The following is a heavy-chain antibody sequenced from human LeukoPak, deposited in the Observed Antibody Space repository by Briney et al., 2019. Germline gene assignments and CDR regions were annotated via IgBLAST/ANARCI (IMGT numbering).Heavy chain of an antibody. V-gene: IGHV3-48*01. CDR1: GLTFGSYS. CDR3: ARGRYYMDV. J-gene: IGHJ6*03. Sequence: GGSLRLSCAASGLTFGSYSMNWVRQAPGKGLEWVSYISSSSSTIYYADSVKGRFTISRDNAKNSLYLQMNSLRAEDTAVYYCARGRYYMDVWGKGTTVTVSS. CDR2: ISSSSSTI.